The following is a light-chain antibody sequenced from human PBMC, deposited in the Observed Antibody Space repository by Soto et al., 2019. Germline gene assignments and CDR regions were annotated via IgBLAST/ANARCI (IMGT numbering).Light chain of an antibody. J-gene: IGKJ1*01. CDR3: QQYYSTPPT. V-gene: IGKV4-1*01. CDR2: WAS. CDR1: QSVLYSSNNKNY. Sequence: DIVMTQSPDSLAVSLGERATINCKSSQSVLYSSNNKNYLAWYQQKPGQPPKLLIYWASTRESGVPDRFSGSGSGTDFTLTIISLQAEDVPVYYCQQYYSTPPTFGQGTKVEIK.